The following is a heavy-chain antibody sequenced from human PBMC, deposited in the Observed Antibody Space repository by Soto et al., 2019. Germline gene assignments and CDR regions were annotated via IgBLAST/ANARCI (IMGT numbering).Heavy chain of an antibody. CDR2: IDPYDTGI. D-gene: IGHD3-9*01. Sequence: GGSLRLSCAASGFTFSKYWFHWVRQAPRKGLMWVSRIDPYDTGITYADSVKGRFTISRDNARNTLYLQMDSLTAEDTAVYYRARDMTGDDDYLGQGTLVTVSS. J-gene: IGHJ4*02. V-gene: IGHV3-74*01. CDR1: GFTFSKYW. CDR3: ARDMTGDDDY.